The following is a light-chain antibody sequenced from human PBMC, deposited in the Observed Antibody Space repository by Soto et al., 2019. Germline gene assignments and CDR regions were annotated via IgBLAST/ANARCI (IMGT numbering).Light chain of an antibody. V-gene: IGLV2-8*01. CDR2: EVT. CDR1: SSDVGGYNY. CDR3: ASYAGGNKV. J-gene: IGLJ1*01. Sequence: QSAPTQPPSASGSPGQSVTISCTGTSSDVGGYNYVPWYQQHPGKAPKLMIYEVTKRPSGVPDRFSGSKSGNTASLTVSGLLPEDEADYYCASYAGGNKVFGTGTKVTVL.